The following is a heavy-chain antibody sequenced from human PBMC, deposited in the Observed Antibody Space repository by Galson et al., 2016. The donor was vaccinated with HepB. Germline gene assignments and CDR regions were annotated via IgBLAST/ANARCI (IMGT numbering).Heavy chain of an antibody. CDR2: IGTAGDT. CDR3: ARGGGFPSYYYYGMDV. V-gene: IGHV3-13*01. D-gene: IGHD3-16*01. J-gene: IGHJ6*02. Sequence: SLRLSCAASGFTFSSYDMQWVRQATGKGLEWVSAIGTAGDTYYPGSVKGRFTISRENAKNSLYLQMNSLRAGYTAVYYCARGGGFPSYYYYGMDVWGQGTTVTVSS. CDR1: GFTFSSYD.